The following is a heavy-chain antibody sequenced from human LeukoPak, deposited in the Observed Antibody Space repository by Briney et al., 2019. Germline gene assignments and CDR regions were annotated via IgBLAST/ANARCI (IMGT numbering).Heavy chain of an antibody. CDR2: IYYSGST. CDR3: ARVRDYYGSAPFDY. J-gene: IGHJ4*02. V-gene: IGHV4-59*01. CDR1: GGSISSYY. Sequence: SETLSLTCTVSGGSISSYYWSWIRQPPGKGLEWIGYIYYSGSTNYNPSLKSRVTISVDTSKNQFSLKLSSVTAADTAVHYCARVRDYYGSAPFDYWGQGTLVTVSS. D-gene: IGHD3-10*01.